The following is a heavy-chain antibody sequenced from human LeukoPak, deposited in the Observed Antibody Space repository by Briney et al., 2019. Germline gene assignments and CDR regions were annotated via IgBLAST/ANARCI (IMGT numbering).Heavy chain of an antibody. CDR2: ISGSGGST. CDR3: AKSVAVAGTFYCQH. CDR1: GRTFSSYA. Sequence: PGGSLRLLCAASGRTFSSYAMSWVREAPGGGLEGVAAISGSGGSTYYADSVKGRFTISRDNSKNTLYLQMNSLRAEDTAVYYCAKSVAVAGTFYCQHWGQGTLVTVSS. D-gene: IGHD6-19*01. J-gene: IGHJ1*01. V-gene: IGHV3-23*01.